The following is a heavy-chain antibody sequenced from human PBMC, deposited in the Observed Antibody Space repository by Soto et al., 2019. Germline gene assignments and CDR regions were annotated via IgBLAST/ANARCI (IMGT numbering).Heavy chain of an antibody. CDR1: GFTVSDS. CDR2: IHSDGST. CDR3: ARHSSGPFDY. D-gene: IGHD6-19*01. Sequence: GGSLRLSCSVAGFTVSDSMSWVRQAPGKGLECVSFIHSDGSTHYTDSVRGRFTISRDNSKNTLYLQMDSLRFDYTAVYFCARHSSGPFDYWGQGTLVTVSS. V-gene: IGHV3-53*01. J-gene: IGHJ4*02.